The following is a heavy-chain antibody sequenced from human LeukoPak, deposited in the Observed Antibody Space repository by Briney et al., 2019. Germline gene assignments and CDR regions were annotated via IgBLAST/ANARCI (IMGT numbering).Heavy chain of an antibody. Sequence: GGSLRLSCVASGFTFSSYAMNWVHQAPGKGLEWVSLISGSGGNTYYADSVKGRFTISRDNSKNTLYLQMNSLRAEDTALYSCFGGSGYNSDYWGQGTLVTVSP. J-gene: IGHJ4*02. V-gene: IGHV3-23*01. CDR3: FGGSGYNSDY. D-gene: IGHD3-22*01. CDR1: GFTFSSYA. CDR2: ISGSGGNT.